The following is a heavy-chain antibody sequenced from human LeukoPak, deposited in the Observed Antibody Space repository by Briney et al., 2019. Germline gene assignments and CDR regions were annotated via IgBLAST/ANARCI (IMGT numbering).Heavy chain of an antibody. J-gene: IGHJ4*02. V-gene: IGHV3-11*01. CDR3: ARDAPEDPYSRSWYSPQGVDY. CDR2: ISSSGSTI. CDR1: GFTFSDYY. Sequence: GGSLRLSCASSGFTFSDYYMSWIRQAPGKGLEWVSYISSSGSTIYYADSVKGRFTISRDNAKNSLYLQMNSLRAEDTAVYYCARDAPEDPYSRSWYSPQGVDYWGQGTLVTVSS. D-gene: IGHD6-13*01.